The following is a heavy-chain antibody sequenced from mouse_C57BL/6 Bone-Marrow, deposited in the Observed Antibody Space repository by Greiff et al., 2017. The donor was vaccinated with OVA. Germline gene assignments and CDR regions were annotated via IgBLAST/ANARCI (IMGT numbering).Heavy chain of an antibody. CDR1: GYAFSSYW. CDR3: ARGILRYCYAMDY. V-gene: IGHV1-80*01. D-gene: IGHD1-1*01. Sequence: QVQLKQSGAELVKPGASVKISCKASGYAFSSYWMNWVKQRPGKGLEWIGQIYPGDGDTNYNGKFKGKATLTADKSSSTAYMQLSSLTSEDSAVYFCARGILRYCYAMDYWGQGTSVTGSS. J-gene: IGHJ4*01. CDR2: IYPGDGDT.